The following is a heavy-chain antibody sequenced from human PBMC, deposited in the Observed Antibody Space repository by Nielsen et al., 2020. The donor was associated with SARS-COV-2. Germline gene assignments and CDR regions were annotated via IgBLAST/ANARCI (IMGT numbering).Heavy chain of an antibody. J-gene: IGHJ4*02. CDR3: ARGDTVETRHLDY. CDR1: GFTFSSYS. Sequence: GESLKISCAASGFTFSSYSISWVRQAPGKGPEWVSIISGSSRHIFYADSVKGRFTISRVNAKNSLYLQMNSLRAEDTAVYYCARGDTVETRHLDYWGQGTQVTVSS. D-gene: IGHD2-15*01. V-gene: IGHV3-21*01. CDR2: ISGSSRHI.